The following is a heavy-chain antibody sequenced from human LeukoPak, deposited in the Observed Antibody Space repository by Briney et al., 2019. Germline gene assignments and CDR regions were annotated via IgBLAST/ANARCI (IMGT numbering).Heavy chain of an antibody. CDR3: ARDRGYYYDSSDWFDP. CDR1: GYTFTSYG. Sequence: ASVKVSCKASGYTFTSYGISWVRQAPGQGLEWMGWISAYNGNTNYAQKLQGRVTMTTDTSTSTAYMELRSLRSDDTAVYYCARDRGYYYDSSDWFDPWGQGTLVTVSS. D-gene: IGHD3-22*01. CDR2: ISAYNGNT. V-gene: IGHV1-18*01. J-gene: IGHJ5*02.